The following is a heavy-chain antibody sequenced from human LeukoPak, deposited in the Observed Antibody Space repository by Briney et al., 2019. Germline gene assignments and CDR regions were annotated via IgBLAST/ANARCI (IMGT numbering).Heavy chain of an antibody. J-gene: IGHJ3*02. Sequence: ASVKVSCKVSGGTFSSYTISWVRQAPGQGLEWMGRIIPLLDIAHYTQKFQGRVTITADKSTSTAYMELNSLTFEDTAVYTCARADTSYMGRSAFRIWGQGTLVTVSS. CDR1: GGTFSSYT. V-gene: IGHV1-69*02. CDR3: ARADTSYMGRSAFRI. CDR2: IIPLLDIA. D-gene: IGHD5-18*01.